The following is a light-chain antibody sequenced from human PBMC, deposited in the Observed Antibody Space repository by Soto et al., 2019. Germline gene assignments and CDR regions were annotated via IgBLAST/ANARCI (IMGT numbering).Light chain of an antibody. CDR3: QQAYGAPPT. CDR2: AAS. J-gene: IGKJ1*01. V-gene: IGKV1-39*01. CDR1: QSITTF. Sequence: DIQVTQSPSSLSASVGDRVTITCRASQSITTFLNWYQQKPGNAPKLLIYAASSLQTGVPSRFSGSGSGTDFTLTISSLQREDFETYYCQQAYGAPPTFGQGTKVDI.